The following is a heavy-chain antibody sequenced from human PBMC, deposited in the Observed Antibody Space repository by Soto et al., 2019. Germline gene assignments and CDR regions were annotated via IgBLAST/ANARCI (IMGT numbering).Heavy chain of an antibody. CDR2: TYYRYTWYN. D-gene: IGHD4-17*01. J-gene: IGHJ4*02. CDR1: GDSGSCNTAA. V-gene: IGHV6-1*01. Sequence: SQPRSLTCAISGDSGSCNTAASNWIRQSPSRVLEWLGRTYYRYTWYNDYAVSVKSRITLNPYTSKNQFSLQLNSVTPEDTAVYYFAREPVRYGDYVWYFDYWGQGTLVTVSS. CDR3: AREPVRYGDYVWYFDY.